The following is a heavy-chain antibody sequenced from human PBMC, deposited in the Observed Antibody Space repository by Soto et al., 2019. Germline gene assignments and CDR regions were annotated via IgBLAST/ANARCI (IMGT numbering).Heavy chain of an antibody. Sequence: QLVESGGGLVKPGGSLRLSCAASGFNFNTYTMTWVRQAPGKGLEWVSYISGSSETIYYADSVKGRFTISRDNAKNSLYLQMNSLRDEETAVYYCATGYCRSDNCHFTHWGQGTLVTVSS. CDR3: ATGYCRSDNCHFTH. V-gene: IGHV3-48*02. CDR1: GFNFNTYT. D-gene: IGHD2-2*03. J-gene: IGHJ4*02. CDR2: ISGSSETI.